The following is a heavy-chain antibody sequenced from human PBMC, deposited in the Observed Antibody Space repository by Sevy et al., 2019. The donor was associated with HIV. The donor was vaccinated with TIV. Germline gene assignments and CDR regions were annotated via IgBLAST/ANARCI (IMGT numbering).Heavy chain of an antibody. CDR3: ARYSSSWYAPRTGLGMDV. D-gene: IGHD6-13*01. Sequence: GGSLRLSCAASGFTFSSYAMHWVRQAPGKGLEWVAVISYDGSNKYYADSVKGRFTISRDNSEDTLYLQMNSLRGEDTTVYYCARYSSSWYAPRTGLGMDVWGQGTTVTVSS. CDR2: ISYDGSNK. V-gene: IGHV3-30-3*01. CDR1: GFTFSSYA. J-gene: IGHJ6*02.